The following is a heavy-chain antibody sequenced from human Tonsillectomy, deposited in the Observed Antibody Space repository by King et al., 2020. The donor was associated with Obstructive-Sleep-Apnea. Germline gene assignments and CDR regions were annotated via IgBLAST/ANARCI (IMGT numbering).Heavy chain of an antibody. CDR2: IYYSGST. V-gene: IGHV4-31*03. CDR3: ARTLDPNYYGSGSYWGGLDY. Sequence: QLQESGPGLVKPSQTLSLTCTVSGGSISSGGYYWSWIRQHPGKGLEWIGYIYYSGSTYYNPSLKCRVTISVDTSKNQFSLKLSSVTAADTAVYYCARTLDPNYYGSGSYWGGLDYWGQGTLVTVSS. J-gene: IGHJ4*02. D-gene: IGHD3-10*01. CDR1: GGSISSGGYY.